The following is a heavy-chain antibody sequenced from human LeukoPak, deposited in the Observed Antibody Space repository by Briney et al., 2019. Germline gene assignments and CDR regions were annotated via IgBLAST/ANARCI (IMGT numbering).Heavy chain of an antibody. CDR1: GFTFSSYS. CDR2: ISSSSSNI. Sequence: GGSLRLSCAASGFTFSSYSMNWVRQAPGKGLEWVSYISSSSSNIYYADSVEGRFTISRDNAKNSLYLQMNSLRDEDTAVYYCARGPRGGNTMIVAGAFDIWGQGTMVTVSS. V-gene: IGHV3-48*02. J-gene: IGHJ3*02. CDR3: ARGPRGGNTMIVAGAFDI. D-gene: IGHD3-22*01.